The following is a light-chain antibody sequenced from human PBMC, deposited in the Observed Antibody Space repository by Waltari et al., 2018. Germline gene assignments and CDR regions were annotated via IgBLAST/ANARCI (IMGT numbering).Light chain of an antibody. Sequence: QAVVTQEPSLTVSPGGTVTLTCASNTGAVTSHHYPYGFQQKPGQAPSTLIYDTINKDSWTPDRFSGSLLGGKAALTLSGAQREDEAVYYCLLSYSGPGVFGGGTKLNVL. J-gene: IGLJ3*02. V-gene: IGLV7-46*01. CDR1: TGAVTSHHY. CDR3: LLSYSGPGV. CDR2: DTI.